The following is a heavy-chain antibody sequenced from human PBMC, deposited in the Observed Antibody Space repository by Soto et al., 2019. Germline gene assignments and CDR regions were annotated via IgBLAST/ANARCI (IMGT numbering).Heavy chain of an antibody. CDR2: IIPIFGTA. J-gene: IGHJ6*02. V-gene: IGHV1-69*06. CDR3: ARDYGTGTTVSPYYYYGMDV. D-gene: IGHD1-7*01. CDR1: GGTFSSYA. Sequence: SVKVSCKASGGTFSSYAISWVRQAPGQGLEWMGGIIPIFGTANYAQKFQGRVTITADKSKNTLYLQMNSLRAEDTAVYYCARDYGTGTTVSPYYYYGMDVWGQGTTVTVSS.